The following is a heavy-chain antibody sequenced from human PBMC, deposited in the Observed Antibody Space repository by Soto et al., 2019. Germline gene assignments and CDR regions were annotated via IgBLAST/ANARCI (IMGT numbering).Heavy chain of an antibody. J-gene: IGHJ5*02. V-gene: IGHV3-11*01. CDR1: GFTFSDYY. CDR2: ISDSGSTI. Sequence: GGSLRLSCAAFGFTFSDYYMIWIRQAPGKGLEWVSYISDSGSTISYADSVKGRFTISRDNAKYSLYLQMNSLRAEDTAVYYCARSLPYDFWTGYPNWFDPWGQGTLVTVSS. CDR3: ARSLPYDFWTGYPNWFDP. D-gene: IGHD3-3*01.